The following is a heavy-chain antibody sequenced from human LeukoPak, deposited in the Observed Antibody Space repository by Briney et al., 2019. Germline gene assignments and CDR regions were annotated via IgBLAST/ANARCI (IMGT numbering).Heavy chain of an antibody. J-gene: IGHJ6*02. CDR1: GGSISSGDYY. CDR2: IYYSGGT. V-gene: IGHV4-30-4*01. CDR3: ARDFRPAYGMDV. Sequence: PSETLSLTCTVSGGSISSGDYYWSWIRQPPGKGLEWIGYIYYSGGTSYNPSLKSRVTISVDTSKNQFSLKLSSVTAADTAVYYCARDFRPAYGMDVWGQGTTVTVSS.